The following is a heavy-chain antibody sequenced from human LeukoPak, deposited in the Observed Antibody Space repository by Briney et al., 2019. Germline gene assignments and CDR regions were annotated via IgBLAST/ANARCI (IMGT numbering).Heavy chain of an antibody. V-gene: IGHV3-11*04. Sequence: GGSLRLSCAASGFTFSDYYMSWIRQAPGKGLEWVSYISSSGSTIYYADSVKGRFTISRDNAKNSLYLQMNSLRAEDTAVYYCARESSGHDPNWFDPWGQGTLVTVSS. CDR2: ISSSGSTI. CDR1: GFTFSDYY. J-gene: IGHJ5*02. D-gene: IGHD5-12*01. CDR3: ARESSGHDPNWFDP.